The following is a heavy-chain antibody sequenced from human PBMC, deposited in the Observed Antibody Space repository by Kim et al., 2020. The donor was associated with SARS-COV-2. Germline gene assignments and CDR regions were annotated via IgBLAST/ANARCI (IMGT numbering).Heavy chain of an antibody. CDR1: GFTFDDYA. CDR3: AKDIYFRGSSWLFDY. Sequence: GGSLRLSCAASGFTFDDYAMHWVRQAPGKGLEWVSGISWNSGSIGYADSVKGRFTISRDNAKNSLYLQMNSLRAEDTALYYCAKDIYFRGSSWLFDYWGQGTLVTVSS. D-gene: IGHD6-13*01. CDR2: ISWNSGSI. V-gene: IGHV3-9*01. J-gene: IGHJ4*02.